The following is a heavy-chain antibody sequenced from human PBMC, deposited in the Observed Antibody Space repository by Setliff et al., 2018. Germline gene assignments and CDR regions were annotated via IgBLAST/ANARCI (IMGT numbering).Heavy chain of an antibody. CDR2: INHSGST. J-gene: IGHJ6*03. D-gene: IGHD2-21*01. Sequence: PSETLSLTCAVYGGSFSGYYWSWIRQPPGKGLEWIGEINHSGSTNYNPSLKSRVTISVDTSKNQFSLKLSSVTAADTAVYYCARVRRVVIAYYYYMDVWGKGTTVTGSS. CDR3: ARVRRVVIAYYYYMDV. V-gene: IGHV4-34*01. CDR1: GGSFSGYY.